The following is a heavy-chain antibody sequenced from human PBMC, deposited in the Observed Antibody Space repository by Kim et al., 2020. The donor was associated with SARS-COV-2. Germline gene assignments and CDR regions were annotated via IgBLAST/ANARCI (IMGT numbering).Heavy chain of an antibody. J-gene: IGHJ4*02. Sequence: DAVKGRFTIARDNSKNTLYLQMTSLGAEDTAVYYCAKKIYYDSSGYLDYWGQGTLVTVSS. CDR3: AKKIYYDSSGYLDY. V-gene: IGHV3-23*01. D-gene: IGHD3-22*01.